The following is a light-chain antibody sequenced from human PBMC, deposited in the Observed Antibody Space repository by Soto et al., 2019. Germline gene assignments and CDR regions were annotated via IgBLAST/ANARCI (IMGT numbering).Light chain of an antibody. CDR2: GAS. J-gene: IGKJ1*01. CDR1: QSVSTN. Sequence: EIVMTQSPATLSVPPGERATLSCRASQSVSTNFAWYQQKPGQAPRLLINGASTRATAVPARFTASGSGTEFTLTISSLQSEDFAVYYCQQYNTWPRTFGQGTKVEVK. CDR3: QQYNTWPRT. V-gene: IGKV3-15*01.